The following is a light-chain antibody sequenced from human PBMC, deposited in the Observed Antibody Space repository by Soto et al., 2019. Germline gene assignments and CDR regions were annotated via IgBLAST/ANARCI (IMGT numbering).Light chain of an antibody. Sequence: IQLTQSPSSLSASVGDRVTITCRASPGISNYLGWYQQKPGKAPKLLIYAASTLQTGVPSRFSGGGSGTDFTLTITSLQPEDFATYYCQQLNVYPSTFGGGTKVDIK. CDR3: QQLNVYPST. CDR1: PGISNY. CDR2: AAS. J-gene: IGKJ4*01. V-gene: IGKV1-9*01.